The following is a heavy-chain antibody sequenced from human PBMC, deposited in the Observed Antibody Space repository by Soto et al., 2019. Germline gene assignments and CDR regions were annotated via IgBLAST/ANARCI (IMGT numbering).Heavy chain of an antibody. V-gene: IGHV1-2*04. D-gene: IGHD3-9*01. CDR1: GYTFTGYY. CDR2: INPNSGGT. Sequence: ASVKVSCKASGYTFTGYYMHWVRQAPGQGLEWMGWINPNSGGTNYAQKFQGWVTMTRDTSISTAYMEPSRLRSDDTAVYYCARDGPLRYFDWVQGGPSYGMDVWGQGTTVTVSS. CDR3: ARDGPLRYFDWVQGGPSYGMDV. J-gene: IGHJ6*02.